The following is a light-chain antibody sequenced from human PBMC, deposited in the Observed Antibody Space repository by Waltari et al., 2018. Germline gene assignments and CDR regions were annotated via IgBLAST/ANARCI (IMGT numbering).Light chain of an antibody. CDR1: QSVSSY. V-gene: IGKV3-11*01. CDR3: QQRSNWPPLT. Sequence: EIVLTQSPATLSLSPGERATLSCRASQSVSSYLAWYQQKPGQAPRLLIYDASNRATGSPARFIGSGSGTDFTLTISSLEPEEFAVYYCQQRSNWPPLTFGGGTKVEIK. CDR2: DAS. J-gene: IGKJ4*01.